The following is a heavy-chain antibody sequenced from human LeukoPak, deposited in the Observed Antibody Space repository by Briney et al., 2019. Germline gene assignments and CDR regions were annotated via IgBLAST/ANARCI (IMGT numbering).Heavy chain of an antibody. J-gene: IGHJ3*02. CDR2: ISSSSSYI. V-gene: IGHV3-21*01. CDR1: GFTFSSYS. D-gene: IGHD3-10*01. Sequence: PGGSLRLSCAASGFTFSSYSMNWVRQAPGKGLEWVSSISSSSSYIYYADSVKGRFTISRDNAKNSLYLQMNSLRAQDTAVYYCARDRGVTMVRGVIVDAFDIWGQGTMVTVSS. CDR3: ARDRGVTMVRGVIVDAFDI.